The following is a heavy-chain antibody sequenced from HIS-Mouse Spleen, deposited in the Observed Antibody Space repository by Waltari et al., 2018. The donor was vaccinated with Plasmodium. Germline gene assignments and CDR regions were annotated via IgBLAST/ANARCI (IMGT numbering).Heavy chain of an antibody. D-gene: IGHD6-13*01. CDR3: ASSWYWYFDL. J-gene: IGHJ2*01. Sequence: EVQLVESGGGLVQPGGSLRLSCAASGFTFSSYGMSWVRQDPGVGLECVANIKQDGSEKYYVDSVKGRFTISRDNAKNSLYLQMNSLRAEDTAVYYCASSWYWYFDLWGRGTLVTVSS. CDR1: GFTFSSYG. CDR2: IKQDGSEK. V-gene: IGHV3-7*01.